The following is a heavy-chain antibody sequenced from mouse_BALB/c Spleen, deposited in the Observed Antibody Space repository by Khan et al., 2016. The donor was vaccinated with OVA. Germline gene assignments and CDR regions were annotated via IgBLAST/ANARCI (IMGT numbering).Heavy chain of an antibody. CDR2: IDPANGKT. V-gene: IGHV14-4*02. D-gene: IGHD2-1*01. J-gene: IGHJ2*01. Sequence: VRLQQSGAELMRSGASVKLSCTASGCNIKDYYIHWVKQRPDQGLEWIGWIDPANGKTDYAPKFQDKATLTADTSSNTAYLLLTSLTSEDTAVYYCNAGGNYLWGQGTTLTVSS. CDR1: GCNIKDYY. CDR3: NAGGNYL.